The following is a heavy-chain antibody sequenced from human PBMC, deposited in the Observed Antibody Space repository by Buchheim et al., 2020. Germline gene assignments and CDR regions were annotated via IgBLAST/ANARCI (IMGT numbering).Heavy chain of an antibody. J-gene: IGHJ6*01. V-gene: IGHV3-7*01. CDR2: IHQDGSDE. CDR3: VRVYCSSPSCHDYYLDV. D-gene: IGHD2-2*01. Sequence: DVQLVESGGDLVQPGGSLRLSCVGSGFTFSNHWMTWVRQAPGKGLEWVAIIHQDGSDEYYVDSVRGRFTISRDNTKNSVHLQMNILRVDEPAVYFCVRVYCSSPSCHDYYLDVW. CDR1: GFTFSNHW.